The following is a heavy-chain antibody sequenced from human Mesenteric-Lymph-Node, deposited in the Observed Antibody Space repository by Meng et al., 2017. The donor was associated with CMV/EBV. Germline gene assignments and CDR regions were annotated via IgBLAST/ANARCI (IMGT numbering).Heavy chain of an antibody. CDR2: IKTSGTVM. D-gene: IGHD3-3*01. V-gene: IGHV3-48*03. CDR1: GFTFDDYA. CDR3: ARIPHYDFWSGYHYGMDV. J-gene: IGHJ6*02. Sequence: GESLKISCAASGFTFDDYAMHWVRQAPGKGLEWVSHIKTSGTVMYYADSVKGRFTISRDNAKNLVYLQMNNLRAEDTAVYYCARIPHYDFWSGYHYGMDVWGQGTTVTVSS.